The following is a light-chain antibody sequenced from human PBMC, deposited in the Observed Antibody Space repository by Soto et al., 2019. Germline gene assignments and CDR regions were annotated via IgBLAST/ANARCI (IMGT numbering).Light chain of an antibody. J-gene: IGLJ2*01. CDR1: SGHSSYA. CDR2: LDSDGSH. Sequence: QSVLTQSPSASASLGASVKLTCTLSSGHSSYAIAWHQQQPEKGPRYLMKLDSDGSHTKGDAIPDRFSGSSSGAERYLTISSLPCEDEADFYCQTWGTGIHVVFGGGTKLPVL. V-gene: IGLV4-69*01. CDR3: QTWGTGIHVV.